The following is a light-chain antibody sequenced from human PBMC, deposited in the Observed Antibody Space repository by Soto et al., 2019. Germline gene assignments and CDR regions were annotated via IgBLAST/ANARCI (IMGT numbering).Light chain of an antibody. J-gene: IGKJ1*01. Sequence: EIVLTQSPATLSLSPGERATLSCRASQSVTSNYLAWYQQKPGQAPGLLIYDTSTRASGVPDRFSGSGSGTEFTLTISRLEPEDFAVYYCQQYGTSPQTFGQGTKVDFK. V-gene: IGKV3-20*01. CDR2: DTS. CDR1: QSVTSNY. CDR3: QQYGTSPQT.